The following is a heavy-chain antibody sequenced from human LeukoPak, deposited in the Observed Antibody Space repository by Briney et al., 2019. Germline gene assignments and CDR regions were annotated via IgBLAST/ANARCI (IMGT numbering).Heavy chain of an antibody. V-gene: IGHV4-4*02. Sequence: SGTLSLTCAVSGGSISNINWWSWVRQPPGKGLEWIGEIHHSGVTNYNPSLKSRVIISLDKSNNQFSLKLNSVTAADTAVYYCAENGPWSLEYWGQGTLVTVSS. CDR1: GGSISNINW. CDR2: IHHSGVT. D-gene: IGHD2-15*01. J-gene: IGHJ4*02. CDR3: AENGPWSLEY.